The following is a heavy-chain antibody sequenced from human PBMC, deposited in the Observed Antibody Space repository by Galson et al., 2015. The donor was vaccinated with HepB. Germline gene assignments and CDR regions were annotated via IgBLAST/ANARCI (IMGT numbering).Heavy chain of an antibody. V-gene: IGHV1-69*13. CDR1: GGTFSSYA. D-gene: IGHD3-16*01. CDR2: IIPIFGTA. J-gene: IGHJ6*02. Sequence: SVKVSCKASGGTFSSYAISWVRQAPGQGLEWMGGIIPIFGTANYAQKFQGRVTITADESTSTAYMELSSLRSEDTAVYYCARAALGGEGDPPGDHYYYGMDVWGQGTTVTVSS. CDR3: ARAALGGEGDPPGDHYYYGMDV.